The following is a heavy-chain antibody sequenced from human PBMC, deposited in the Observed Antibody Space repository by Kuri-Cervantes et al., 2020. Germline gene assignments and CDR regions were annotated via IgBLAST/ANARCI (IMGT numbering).Heavy chain of an antibody. CDR2: ISGNGETT. J-gene: IGHJ5*02. CDR3: AKDLVYRVVRGGVDP. V-gene: IGHV3-23*01. Sequence: GESLKISCAASGFTFRSYGMHWVRQAPGKGLEWVSVISGNGETTYYADSVKGRFTISRDNSKNTLYLQMNSLRAEDTAVYYCAKDLVYRVVRGGVDPWGQGTLVTVSS. D-gene: IGHD2/OR15-2a*01. CDR1: GFTFRSYG.